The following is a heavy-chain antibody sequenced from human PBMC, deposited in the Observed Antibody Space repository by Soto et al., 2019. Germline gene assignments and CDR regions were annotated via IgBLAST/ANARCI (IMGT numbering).Heavy chain of an antibody. D-gene: IGHD4-17*01. CDR3: TRRMTTVTTRWGAFDV. Sequence: EVRLVESGGGLVKRGGSLRLSCAASGFTFNTYLMSWVRQAPGKGLEWVSSITSGSDSIYYADSVKGRFTISRDDAKNSLYLQMDSLRAEDTAVYYCTRRMTTVTTRWGAFDVWGQGTMVSVSS. CDR1: GFTFNTYL. V-gene: IGHV3-21*01. CDR2: ITSGSDSI. J-gene: IGHJ3*01.